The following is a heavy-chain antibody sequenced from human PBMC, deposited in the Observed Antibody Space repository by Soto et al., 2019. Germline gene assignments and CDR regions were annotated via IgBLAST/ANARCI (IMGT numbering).Heavy chain of an antibody. J-gene: IGHJ3*02. V-gene: IGHV1-2*04. CDR3: ARYQIDRAPYRGAFDI. CDR2: INPNSGGT. D-gene: IGHD2-2*01. CDR1: GYTFTGYY. Sequence: QVQLVQSGAEVKKPGASVKVSCKASGYTFTGYYMHWVRQAPGQGLEWMGWINPNSGGTNYAQKFQGWVTMTRDTSIRTAYMELSRLGSDDTAVYYCARYQIDRAPYRGAFDIWGQGTMVTVSS.